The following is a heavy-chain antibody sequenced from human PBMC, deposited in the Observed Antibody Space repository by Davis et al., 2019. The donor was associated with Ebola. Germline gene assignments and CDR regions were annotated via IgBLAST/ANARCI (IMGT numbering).Heavy chain of an antibody. V-gene: IGHV3-7*01. CDR2: IKPDGSEK. D-gene: IGHD1-26*01. Sequence: GESLKISCAASGFTFSNYWMSWVRQVPGKGLEWVATIKPDGSEKYYVGSVKGRFTISRDNAKNSLYLQMDSLRAEDTAVYYCAREKKTVSGTYRTFDYWGQGTLVTVSS. CDR3: AREKKTVSGTYRTFDY. CDR1: GFTFSNYW. J-gene: IGHJ4*02.